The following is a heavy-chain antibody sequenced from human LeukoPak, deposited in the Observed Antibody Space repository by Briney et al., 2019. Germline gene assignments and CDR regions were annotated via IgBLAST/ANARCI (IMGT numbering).Heavy chain of an antibody. J-gene: IGHJ5*02. V-gene: IGHV4-4*07. CDR1: GGSISSYY. Sequence: SETLSLTCTVSGGSISSYYWSWIRQPAGKGLEWIGRVYTSGSTNYNPSLKSRVTMSVDTSKNQFSLKLSSVTAAVTAVYYCARDLNGFSGIYNIYNWFDPSGQGTLVTVSS. CDR2: VYTSGST. D-gene: IGHD1-26*01. CDR3: ARDLNGFSGIYNIYNWFDP.